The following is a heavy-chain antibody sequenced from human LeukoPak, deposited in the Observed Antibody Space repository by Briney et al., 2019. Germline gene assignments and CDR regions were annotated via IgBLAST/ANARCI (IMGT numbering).Heavy chain of an antibody. CDR2: MNPNSGNT. Sequence: ASVKVSCKASGYTFTSYDINWVRQATGQGLEWMGWMNPNSGNTGYAQKFQGRVTMTRNTSISTAYMELSSLRSEDTAVYYCARALDTAMAVDYWGQGTLVTVSS. V-gene: IGHV1-8*01. CDR3: ARALDTAMAVDY. D-gene: IGHD5-18*01. J-gene: IGHJ4*02. CDR1: GYTFTSYD.